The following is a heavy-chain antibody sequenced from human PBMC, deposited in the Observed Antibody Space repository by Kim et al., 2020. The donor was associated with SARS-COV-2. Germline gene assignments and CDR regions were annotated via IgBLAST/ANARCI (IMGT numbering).Heavy chain of an antibody. J-gene: IGHJ6*02. CDR2: MNPNSGNT. D-gene: IGHD5-12*01. CDR1: GYTFTSYD. CDR3: ARFGSIVATAYGMDV. Sequence: ASVKVSCKASGYTFTSYDINWVRQATGQGLEWMGWMNPNSGNTGYAQKFQGRVTMTRNTSISTAYMELSSLRSEDTAVYYCARFGSIVATAYGMDVWGQGTTVTVSS. V-gene: IGHV1-8*01.